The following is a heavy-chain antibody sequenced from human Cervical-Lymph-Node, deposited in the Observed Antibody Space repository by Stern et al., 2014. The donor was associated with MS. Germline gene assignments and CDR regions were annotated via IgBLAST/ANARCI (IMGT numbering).Heavy chain of an antibody. Sequence: QLVESGPEVKKPGTSVKVSCKASGFTFTSSAVQWVRQARGQRLEVIGWIVVGSGNTNYAQKFQERVTITRDMSTSTAYMELSSLRSEDTAVYYCAAEPMYYSDSVGAFDIWGQGTMVTVSS. CDR1: GFTFTSSA. V-gene: IGHV1-58*01. J-gene: IGHJ3*02. CDR2: IVVGSGNT. D-gene: IGHD3-22*01. CDR3: AAEPMYYSDSVGAFDI.